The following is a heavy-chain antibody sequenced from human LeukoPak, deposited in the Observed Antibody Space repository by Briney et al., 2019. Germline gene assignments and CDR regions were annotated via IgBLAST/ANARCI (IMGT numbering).Heavy chain of an antibody. CDR1: AFTFSNYW. Sequence: PGGSLRLSCEASAFTFSNYWMSWVRQAPGKGLEWVANIKQDGSEKYYVDSVKGRFTISRDNAKNSLYLQMNSLRAEDTAVYYCARVLITIFGVVNNNWFDPWGQGTLVTVSS. D-gene: IGHD3-3*01. V-gene: IGHV3-7*01. CDR2: IKQDGSEK. J-gene: IGHJ5*02. CDR3: ARVLITIFGVVNNNWFDP.